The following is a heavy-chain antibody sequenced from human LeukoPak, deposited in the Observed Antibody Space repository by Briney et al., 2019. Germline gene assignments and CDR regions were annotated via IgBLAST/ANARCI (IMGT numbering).Heavy chain of an antibody. CDR2: INSSGGST. CDR3: AREGSLISSALDY. Sequence: ASVKVSCKASGYIFTSYYMHWVRQAPGQGLEWMGVINSSGGSTGYAQKFQGRLTMTRDTSTGTVYMELSSLRSEDTAVYYCAREGSLISSALDYWGQGTLVTVSS. V-gene: IGHV1-46*01. J-gene: IGHJ4*02. CDR1: GYIFTSYY. D-gene: IGHD3-10*01.